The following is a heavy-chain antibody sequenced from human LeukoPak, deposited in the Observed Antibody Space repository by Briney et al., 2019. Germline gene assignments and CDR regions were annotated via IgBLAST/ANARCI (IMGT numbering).Heavy chain of an antibody. Sequence: SVTVSCKASEYTFIGYYIHWVRQAPGQGLEWMGWINPKSGGRNYAQKFQGRVSMTRDTSISTAYMELSRLRSDDTAVYYCARGDYHDTSGHFDDWGQGTPVTVSS. CDR2: INPKSGGR. CDR3: ARGDYHDTSGHFDD. CDR1: EYTFIGYY. V-gene: IGHV1-2*02. J-gene: IGHJ4*03. D-gene: IGHD3-22*01.